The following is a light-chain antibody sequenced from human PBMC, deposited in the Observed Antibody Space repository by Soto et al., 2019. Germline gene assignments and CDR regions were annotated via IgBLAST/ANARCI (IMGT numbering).Light chain of an antibody. CDR3: CSYSTSNTHNYV. Sequence: QSALTQPASVSGCPGQSITVSCTGTSSDIGGYNYVSWYQHHPGKAPQLIIYEVNLRPSGVSDRFSASKSGDTASLTISGLQAGDGADYYCCSYSTSNTHNYVFGTGTRSPS. J-gene: IGLJ1*01. CDR2: EVN. CDR1: SSDIGGYNY. V-gene: IGLV2-14*01.